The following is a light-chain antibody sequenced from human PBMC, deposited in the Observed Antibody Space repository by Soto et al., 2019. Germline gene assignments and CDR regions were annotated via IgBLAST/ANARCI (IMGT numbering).Light chain of an antibody. V-gene: IGKV4-1*01. CDR1: RTVLSISNNKNY. CDR2: YAS. Sequence: DIALTQSPDSLVVSLAERATITCKTGRTVLSISNNKNYLAWYQQRPGQPPKLLMYYASTRASGVPDRFIGSGSATEFTLTVAGLQPEDVAVYYCHQYYSSPYSFGQGTRLEI. CDR3: HQYYSSPYS. J-gene: IGKJ2*01.